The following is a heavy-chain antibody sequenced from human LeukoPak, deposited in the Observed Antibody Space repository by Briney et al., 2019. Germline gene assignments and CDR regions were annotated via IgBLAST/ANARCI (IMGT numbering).Heavy chain of an antibody. J-gene: IGHJ4*02. V-gene: IGHV4-30-4*01. CDR3: ARAPSGGEQQLASYYFDY. D-gene: IGHD6-13*01. CDR2: IYYSGST. Sequence: SQTLSLTCTVSGGSISSGDYYWRWIRQPPGRGLEWIGYIYYSGSTYYNPSLKSRVTISVDTSKNQFSLKLSSVTAADTAVYYCARAPSGGEQQLASYYFDYWGQGTLVTVSS. CDR1: GGSISSGDYY.